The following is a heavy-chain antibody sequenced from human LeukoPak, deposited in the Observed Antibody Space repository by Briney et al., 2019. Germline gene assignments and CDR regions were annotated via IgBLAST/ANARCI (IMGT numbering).Heavy chain of an antibody. V-gene: IGHV3-30*18. J-gene: IGHJ4*02. CDR2: ISYDGSNK. CDR3: AKGPVSGSRSPLDY. Sequence: GGSLRLSCAASGFTFFSYGMHWVRQAPGKGLEWVAGISYDGSNKYYVDSVKGRFTISKDNSKNTLYLEMISLRIEDTAVYYCAKGPVSGSRSPLDYWGQGTLVTVAS. D-gene: IGHD1-26*01. CDR1: GFTFFSYG.